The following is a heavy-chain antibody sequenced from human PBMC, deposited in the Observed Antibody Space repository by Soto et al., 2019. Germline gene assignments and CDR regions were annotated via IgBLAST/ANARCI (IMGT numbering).Heavy chain of an antibody. D-gene: IGHD1-26*01. Sequence: GGSLRLSCSASGFTFSSYAMHWVRQAPGKGLEYVSAISSNGGSTYYADSVKGRFTISRDNSKNTLYLQMSSLRAEDTAVYYCVKDQLVSSPQWDGMDVWGQGTTVTVSS. CDR1: GFTFSSYA. V-gene: IGHV3-64D*08. CDR3: VKDQLVSSPQWDGMDV. J-gene: IGHJ6*02. CDR2: ISSNGGST.